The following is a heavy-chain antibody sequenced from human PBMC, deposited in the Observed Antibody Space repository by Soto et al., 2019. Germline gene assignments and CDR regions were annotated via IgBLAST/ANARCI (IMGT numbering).Heavy chain of an antibody. CDR3: ARLSSSSWYHWFDP. V-gene: IGHV4-39*01. CDR2: IYYSGST. D-gene: IGHD6-13*01. J-gene: IGHJ5*02. CDR1: GGSISSSSYY. Sequence: TSETLSLTCTVSGGSISSSSYYWGWIRQPPGKGLEWIGSIYYSGSTYYNPTLKSRVTISVDTSKNQFSLKLSSVTAADTAVYYCARLSSSSWYHWFDPWGQGTLVTVSS.